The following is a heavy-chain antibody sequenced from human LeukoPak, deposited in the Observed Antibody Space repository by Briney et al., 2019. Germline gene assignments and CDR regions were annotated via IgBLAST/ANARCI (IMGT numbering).Heavy chain of an antibody. CDR1: GFTFSSYA. CDR3: ARGRITDWFDP. CDR2: ISYDGSNK. J-gene: IGHJ5*02. V-gene: IGHV3-30*01. D-gene: IGHD3-16*01. Sequence: GRSLRLSCAASGFTFSSYAIHWVRQAPGKGLEWVAVISYDGSNKYYADSVKGRFTISRDNSKNTLYLQMNSLRSEDTAVYYCARGRITDWFDPWGQGTLVTVSS.